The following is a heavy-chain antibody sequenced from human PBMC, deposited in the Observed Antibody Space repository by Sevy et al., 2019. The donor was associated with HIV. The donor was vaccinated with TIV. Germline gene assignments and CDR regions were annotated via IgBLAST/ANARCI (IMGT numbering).Heavy chain of an antibody. CDR3: AKERRGYCSGGSCYLEYYFDY. D-gene: IGHD2-15*01. Sequence: GGSLRLSCAASGFTFSSYGMYWVRQAPGKGLEWVAVIWYDGSNKYYADSVKGRFTISRDNSKNTLYLQMNSLRAEDTAVYYCAKERRGYCSGGSCYLEYYFDYWGQGTLVTVSS. CDR1: GFTFSSYG. J-gene: IGHJ4*02. V-gene: IGHV3-33*06. CDR2: IWYDGSNK.